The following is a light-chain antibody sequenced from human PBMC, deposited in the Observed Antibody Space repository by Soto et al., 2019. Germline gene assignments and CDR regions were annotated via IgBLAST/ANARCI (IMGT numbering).Light chain of an antibody. J-gene: IGLJ3*02. CDR3: LLSYSGARV. Sequence: QAVVTQEPSLTVSPGGTVTLTCGSSTGTVTSGHYPYWFHQKPGQAPRTLVYNTSDKHSWTPARFSGSLLGGKAALTLSGAQPEDEDDFYCLLSYSGARVFGGGTKVTVL. CDR1: TGTVTSGHY. CDR2: NTS. V-gene: IGLV7-46*01.